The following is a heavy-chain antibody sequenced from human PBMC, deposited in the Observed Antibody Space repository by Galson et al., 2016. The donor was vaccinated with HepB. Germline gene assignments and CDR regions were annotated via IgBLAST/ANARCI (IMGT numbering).Heavy chain of an antibody. CDR2: INTNTGSP. D-gene: IGHD4-23*01. CDR1: GYTFSNYG. J-gene: IGHJ4*02. CDR3: ARDRGGYSDF. Sequence: SVKVSCKASGYTFSNYGISWVRQAPGQGLEWMGWINTNTGSPTYAQGFTGRIVFSLDTSVSTTYLQIYSLQAGDTAVYYCARDRGGYSDFWGQGTLVTVSS. V-gene: IGHV7-4-1*01.